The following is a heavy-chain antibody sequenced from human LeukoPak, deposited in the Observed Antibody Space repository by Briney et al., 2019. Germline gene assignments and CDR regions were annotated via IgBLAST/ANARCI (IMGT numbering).Heavy chain of an antibody. V-gene: IGHV1-2*02. CDR3: ARVVPVAGLFDY. Sequence: EASVKVSCKASGYTFTGYYMHWVRQAPGQGLEWMGWINPNSGGTNYAQKFQGRVTMTRDTSISTAYMELSRLRSDDTAVYYCARVVPVAGLFDYWGQGTLVTVSS. D-gene: IGHD6-19*01. J-gene: IGHJ4*02. CDR2: INPNSGGT. CDR1: GYTFTGYY.